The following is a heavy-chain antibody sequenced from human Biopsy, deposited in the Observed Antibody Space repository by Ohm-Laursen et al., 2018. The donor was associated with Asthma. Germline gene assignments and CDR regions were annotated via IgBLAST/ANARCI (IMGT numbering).Heavy chain of an antibody. CDR1: GGSTSSEDYY. D-gene: IGHD1-26*01. Sequence: TLSLTCTVSGGSTSSEDYYWTWIRQPPGKGLEWVGYVYSSGSTYYNPSLGSRVMISLDTSKNQFSLSLSSVTAADTAVYFCARDLGIVGATPDGFNIWGQGTMVTVSS. CDR2: VYSSGST. CDR3: ARDLGIVGATPDGFNI. J-gene: IGHJ3*02. V-gene: IGHV4-30-4*01.